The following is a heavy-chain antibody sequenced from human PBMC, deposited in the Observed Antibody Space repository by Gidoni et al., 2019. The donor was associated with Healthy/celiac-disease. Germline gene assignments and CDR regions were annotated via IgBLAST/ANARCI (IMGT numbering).Heavy chain of an antibody. CDR3: TTDFGSITMIVVGPDY. J-gene: IGHJ4*02. D-gene: IGHD3-22*01. V-gene: IGHV3-15*07. Sequence: EVQLVESGGGLVKPGGSLRLSCAASGFTFSNAWRNWVRQAPGKGLEWVGRIKSKTDGGTTDYAAPVKGRFTISRDDSKNTLYLQMNSLKTEDTAVYYCTTDFGSITMIVVGPDYWGQGTLVTVSS. CDR2: IKSKTDGGTT. CDR1: GFTFSNAW.